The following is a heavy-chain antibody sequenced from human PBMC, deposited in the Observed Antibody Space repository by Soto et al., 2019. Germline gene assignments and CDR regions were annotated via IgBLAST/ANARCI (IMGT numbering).Heavy chain of an antibody. CDR2: IIPIFGTA. J-gene: IGHJ4*02. V-gene: IGHV1-69*13. CDR3: ARIAVAGLFFDY. D-gene: IGHD6-19*01. CDR1: GGTFSSYA. Sequence: SVKVSCKASGGTFSSYAISWVRQAPGQGLEWMGGIIPIFGTANYAQKFQGRVTITADESTSTAYMELSSLRSEDTAVYYCARIAVAGLFFDYWGQGTLVTVSS.